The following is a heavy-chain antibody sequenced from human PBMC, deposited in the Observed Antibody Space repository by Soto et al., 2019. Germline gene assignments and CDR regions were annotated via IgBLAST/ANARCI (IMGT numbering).Heavy chain of an antibody. CDR1: GYTFTSYG. Sequence: ASVKVSCKASGYTFTSYGISWVLQAPGQGLEWMGWISAYNGNTNYAQKLQGRVTMTTDTSTSTAYMELRSLRSDDTAVYYCARSPTVTTSSWFDPWGQGTLVTVSS. D-gene: IGHD4-17*01. V-gene: IGHV1-18*04. CDR2: ISAYNGNT. J-gene: IGHJ5*02. CDR3: ARSPTVTTSSWFDP.